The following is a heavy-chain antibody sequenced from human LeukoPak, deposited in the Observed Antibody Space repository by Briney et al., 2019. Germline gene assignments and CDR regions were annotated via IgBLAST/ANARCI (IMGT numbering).Heavy chain of an antibody. CDR1: GFTFSSYA. Sequence: GGSLRLSCAASGFTFSSYAMSWVRQAPGKGLEWVSAISGSGGSTYYADSVKGRFTISRDNSKNTLYLQMNSLRAEDTAVYYWAKVGIALAGTHQAFDYWGQGTLVTVSS. D-gene: IGHD6-19*01. CDR2: ISGSGGST. V-gene: IGHV3-23*01. J-gene: IGHJ4*02. CDR3: AKVGIALAGTHQAFDY.